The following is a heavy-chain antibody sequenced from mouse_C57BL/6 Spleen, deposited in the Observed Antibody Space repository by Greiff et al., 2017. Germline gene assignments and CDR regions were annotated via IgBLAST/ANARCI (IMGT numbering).Heavy chain of an antibody. D-gene: IGHD3-2*02. CDR3: ARRGRTAQATFFDY. J-gene: IGHJ2*01. Sequence: VQLKESGPELVKPGASVKISCKASGYAFSSSWMNWVKQRPGKGLEWIGRIYPGDGDTNYNGKFKGKATLTADKSSSTAYMQLSSLTSEDSAVYFCARRGRTAQATFFDYWGQGTTLTVSS. V-gene: IGHV1-82*01. CDR1: GYAFSSSW. CDR2: IYPGDGDT.